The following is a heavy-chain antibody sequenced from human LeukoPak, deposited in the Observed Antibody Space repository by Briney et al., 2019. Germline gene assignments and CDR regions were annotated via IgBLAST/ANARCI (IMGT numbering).Heavy chain of an antibody. CDR3: ASKLTTGY. V-gene: IGHV3-66*01. D-gene: IGHD4-17*01. J-gene: IGHJ4*02. CDR1: GFTVSSNY. Sequence: GGSLRLSCAVSGFTVSSNYKSWVRQAPGKGLEWVSVIYSGGTTNYADSVKGRFTVYRDNSKNTLYLQMNSLRAEDTAVYYCASKLTTGYWGQGTLVTVSS. CDR2: IYSGGTT.